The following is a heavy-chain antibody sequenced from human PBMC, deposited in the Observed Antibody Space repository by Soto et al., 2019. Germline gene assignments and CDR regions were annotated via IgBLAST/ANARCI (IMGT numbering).Heavy chain of an antibody. CDR2: IKQDGSEK. J-gene: IGHJ4*02. CDR3: AREKRANGYFDS. Sequence: EVQLVESGGGLVPPGGSLRLYCAGAGFTFSSYWMSWVRQSPGKGLEWVANIKQDGSEKYYVDSVNGRFTISRDNAKNSLYLQMHSLRVEDTAVYYCAREKRANGYFDSWGQGTLVAVSP. CDR1: GFTFSSYW. D-gene: IGHD6-25*01. V-gene: IGHV3-7*01.